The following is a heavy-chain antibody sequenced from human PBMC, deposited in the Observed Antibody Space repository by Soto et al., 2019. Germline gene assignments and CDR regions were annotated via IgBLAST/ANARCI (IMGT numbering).Heavy chain of an antibody. CDR3: ARGGYHNWFDP. V-gene: IGHV4-34*01. CDR1: GGSFSGYY. D-gene: IGHD1-1*01. J-gene: IGHJ5*02. CDR2: INHSGST. Sequence: SETLSLTCAVYGGSFSGYYWSWIRQPPGKGLEWIGEINHSGSTNYNPSLKSRVTISVDTSKNQFSLKLSSVTAADTAVYYCARGGYHNWFDPWGQGTLVTVSS.